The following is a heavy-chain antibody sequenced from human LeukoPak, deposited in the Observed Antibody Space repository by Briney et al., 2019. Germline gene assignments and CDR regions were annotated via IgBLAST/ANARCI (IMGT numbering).Heavy chain of an antibody. J-gene: IGHJ3*02. D-gene: IGHD3-22*01. CDR1: GVSISPYY. V-gene: IGHV4-59*08. CDR3: ARLRLRYDSNGYSTSYEAFDI. CDR2: ISYSGST. Sequence: SETLSLTCTVSGVSISPYYWSWIRQPPGKGPEGIGYISYSGSTDYNPSLKSRVTISVDTSMNQFSLKLTSVTAADTAVYYCARLRLRYDSNGYSTSYEAFDIWGQGTVVTVSS.